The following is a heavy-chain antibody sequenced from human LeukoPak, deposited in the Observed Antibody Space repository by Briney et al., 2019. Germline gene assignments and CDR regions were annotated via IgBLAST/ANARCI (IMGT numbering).Heavy chain of an antibody. D-gene: IGHD3-3*01. CDR3: ARHHTNYYDFWSGTDNWFDP. J-gene: IGHJ5*02. V-gene: IGHV4-4*07. Sequence: PPETLSLTCTVSGGSISSYYWSWIRQPAGKGLEWIGRIYTSGSTNYNPSLKSRVTISVDTSKDQFSLKLSSVTAADTAVYYCARHHTNYYDFWSGTDNWFDPWGQGTLVTVSS. CDR1: GGSISSYY. CDR2: IYTSGST.